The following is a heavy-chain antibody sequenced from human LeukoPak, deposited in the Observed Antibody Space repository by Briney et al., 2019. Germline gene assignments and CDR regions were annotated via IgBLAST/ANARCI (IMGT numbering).Heavy chain of an antibody. V-gene: IGHV3-9*01. CDR1: GFTFSSYS. Sequence: GGSLRLSCAASGFTFSSYSMNWVRQAPGKGLEWVSGISWNSGSMGYADSVKGRFTISRDSAKNSLYLQMNSLRAEDTALYYCAKEDGSGAFDIWGQGTMVTVSS. J-gene: IGHJ3*02. D-gene: IGHD3-10*01. CDR3: AKEDGSGAFDI. CDR2: ISWNSGSM.